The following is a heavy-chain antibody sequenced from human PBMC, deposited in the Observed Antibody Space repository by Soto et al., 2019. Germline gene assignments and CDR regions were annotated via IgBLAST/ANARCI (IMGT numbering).Heavy chain of an antibody. V-gene: IGHV3-74*01. Sequence: EVQLVESGGGLVQPGGSLRLACAASGFTFSSYWMHWVRQAPGKGLVWISRIIRDGSSTNDADSVKGRFTISRDNAKNMLYLEINSLRADDTAVYFCGRGGSGIYGMDIWGQGTTVIVSS. CDR3: GRGGSGIYGMDI. J-gene: IGHJ6*02. CDR2: IIRDGSST. D-gene: IGHD6-13*01. CDR1: GFTFSSYW.